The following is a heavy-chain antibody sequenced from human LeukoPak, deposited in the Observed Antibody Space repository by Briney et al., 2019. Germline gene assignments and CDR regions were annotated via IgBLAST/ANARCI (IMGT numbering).Heavy chain of an antibody. CDR2: ISSSSSTI. D-gene: IGHD6-13*01. V-gene: IGHV3-48*04. CDR1: GFTFSSYW. CDR3: ARSRMQLAPINLPYYFDY. J-gene: IGHJ4*02. Sequence: QPGGSLRLSCAASGFTFSSYWMSWVRQAPGKGLEWVSYISSSSSTIYYADSVKGRFTISRDNAKNSLYLQMNSLRAEDTAVYYCARSRMQLAPINLPYYFDYWGQGTLVTVSS.